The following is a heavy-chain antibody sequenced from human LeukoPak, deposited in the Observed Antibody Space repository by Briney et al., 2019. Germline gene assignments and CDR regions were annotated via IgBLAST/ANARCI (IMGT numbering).Heavy chain of an antibody. J-gene: IGHJ4*02. CDR1: GSTFIDYY. CDR2: IIPILGIA. Sequence: SVKVSCKASGSTFIDYYIHWVRQAPGQGLEWMGRIIPILGIANYAQKFQGRVTITADKSTSTAYMELSSLRSEDTAVYYCAREVFGYWGQGTLVTVSS. V-gene: IGHV1-69*04. D-gene: IGHD3-10*01. CDR3: AREVFGY.